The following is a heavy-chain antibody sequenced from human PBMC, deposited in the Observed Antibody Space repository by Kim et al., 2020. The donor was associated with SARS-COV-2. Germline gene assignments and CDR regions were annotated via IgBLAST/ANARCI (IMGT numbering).Heavy chain of an antibody. V-gene: IGHV3-33*01. D-gene: IGHD3-10*01. Sequence: GGSLRLSCAASGFTFSSYGMHWVRQAPGKGLEWVAVIWYDGSNKYYADSVKGRFTISRDNSKNTLYLQMNSLRAEDTAVYYCARDSNPVGFGELKDYWGQGTLVTVSS. CDR2: IWYDGSNK. CDR3: ARDSNPVGFGELKDY. J-gene: IGHJ4*02. CDR1: GFTFSSYG.